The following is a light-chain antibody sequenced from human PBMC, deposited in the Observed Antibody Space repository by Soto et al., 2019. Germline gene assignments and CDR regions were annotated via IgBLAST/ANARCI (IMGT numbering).Light chain of an antibody. Sequence: DVQMTQSPSSLSASVGDRVTITCQASQDIRQYLNWYQQRPGKAPQVLIYDASNLETGVPSRFSGSASWTHFTFTINSLQPEDGAIYYCQQYDELPYTFGQGTRLEIK. CDR1: QDIRQY. CDR2: DAS. CDR3: QQYDELPYT. J-gene: IGKJ2*01. V-gene: IGKV1-33*01.